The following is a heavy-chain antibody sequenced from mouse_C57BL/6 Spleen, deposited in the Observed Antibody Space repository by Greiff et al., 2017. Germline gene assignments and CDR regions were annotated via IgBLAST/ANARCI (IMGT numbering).Heavy chain of an antibody. D-gene: IGHD1-1*01. CDR2: ISSGSSTN. CDR3: ARRDGSGHFGY. CDR1: GFTFSDYG. J-gene: IGHJ2*01. V-gene: IGHV5-17*01. Sequence: EVQVVESGGGLVKPGASLKLSCAASGFTFSDYGMHWVRQAPEKGLEWVAYISSGSSTNYYADTVKGRFTISRDNAKNTLFLQMTRLRYEDTAMYYCARRDGSGHFGYWGQGTTLTVAS.